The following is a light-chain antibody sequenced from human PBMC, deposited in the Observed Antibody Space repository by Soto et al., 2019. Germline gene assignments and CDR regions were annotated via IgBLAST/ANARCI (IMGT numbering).Light chain of an antibody. J-gene: IGKJ1*01. V-gene: IGKV4-1*01. CDR2: WAS. CDR1: HTVLYISNDKNY. CDR3: QQYYSTTWT. Sequence: DIVMTQSPDSLSVSLGERATIDCKSIHTVLYISNDKNYLAWYQQKPGEPPKLLIYWASTREPGLPDRFSGIGCVTDFTFAITSLQAEYVADYDCQQYYSTTWTFRRGTKVEIK.